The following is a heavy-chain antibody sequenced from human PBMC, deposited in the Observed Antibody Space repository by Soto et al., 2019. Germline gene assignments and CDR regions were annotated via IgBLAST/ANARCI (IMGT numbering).Heavy chain of an antibody. V-gene: IGHV1-18*01. D-gene: IGHD3-16*01. CDR2: ISAYNGNT. J-gene: IGHJ4*02. Sequence: QVQLVQSGAEVKKPGASVKVSCKTSGYTFTNFGISWVRQAPGQGLEWMGWISAYNGNTNYAQNFQGRVTMTTDTSRSTAYMELRSQRSNDTAVYYCVRGGTRIDCWGQGTLVTVSS. CDR3: VRGGTRIDC. CDR1: GYTFTNFG.